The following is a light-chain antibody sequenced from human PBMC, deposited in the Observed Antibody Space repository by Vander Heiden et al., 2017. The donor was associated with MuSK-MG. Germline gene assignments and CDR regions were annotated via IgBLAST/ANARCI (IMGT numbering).Light chain of an antibody. J-gene: IGKJ5*01. CDR2: ATS. Sequence: DIHITHSPSSLSASVGDRLPLPCRTSQSIDTYLNWHQQRPGNTPKLLIYATSASQNPDPSRFSGSGSGTAFTLSIMRLQPEAFATCYWHGSSSAPITFGQGTRLEIK. V-gene: IGKV1-39*01. CDR1: QSIDTY. CDR3: HGSSSAPIT.